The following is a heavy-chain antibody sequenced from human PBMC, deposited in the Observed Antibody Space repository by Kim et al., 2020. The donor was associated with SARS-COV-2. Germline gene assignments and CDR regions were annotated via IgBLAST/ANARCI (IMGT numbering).Heavy chain of an antibody. CDR1: GFTFTGHA. CDR3: MNGGWGWIWDH. D-gene: IGHD2-21*01. Sequence: GGSLRLSCTTSGFTFTGHAMSWVRQAPGKGLEWVSSIDGSDGTTYYVDSVRGRFTISRDDSKNTLYLQMSALRGDDTAVYYGMNGGWGWIWDHWGQGTLVTVTS. CDR2: IDGSDGTT. J-gene: IGHJ4*02. V-gene: IGHV3-23*01.